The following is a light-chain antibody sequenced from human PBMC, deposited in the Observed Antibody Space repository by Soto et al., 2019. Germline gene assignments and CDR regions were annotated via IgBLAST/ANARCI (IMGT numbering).Light chain of an antibody. Sequence: QSVLTQPPSASGTPGQRVTISCSGSSSNIGSNTVNWYQQLPGTAPKLLIYDNNQRPSGVPDRFSGSKSGTSASLAISGLQSEAEADYYCAAWDDSLNGYVFGTGTKVTVL. CDR2: DNN. J-gene: IGLJ1*01. CDR3: AAWDDSLNGYV. V-gene: IGLV1-44*01. CDR1: SSNIGSNT.